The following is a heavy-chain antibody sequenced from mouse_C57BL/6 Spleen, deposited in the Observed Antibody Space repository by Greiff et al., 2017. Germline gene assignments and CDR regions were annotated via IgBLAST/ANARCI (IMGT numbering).Heavy chain of an antibody. J-gene: IGHJ4*01. V-gene: IGHV3-6*01. CDR3: ARVAYYSNSYAMDY. CDR1: GYSITSGYY. Sequence: EVKLMESGPGLVKPSQSLSLTCSVTGYSITSGYYWNWIRQFPGNKLEWMGYISYDGSNNYNPSLKNRISITRYTSKNQFFLKLNSVTTEDTATYYCARVAYYSNSYAMDYWGQGTSVTVSS. D-gene: IGHD2-5*01. CDR2: ISYDGSN.